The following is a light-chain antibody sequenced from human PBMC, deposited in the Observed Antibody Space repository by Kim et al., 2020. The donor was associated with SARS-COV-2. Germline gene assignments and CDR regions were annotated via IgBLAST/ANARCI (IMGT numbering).Light chain of an antibody. CDR2: GKN. CDR1: SLRSNY. V-gene: IGLV3-19*01. Sequence: VDMGQTVRITCQGDSLRSNYATWYQQKPGQAPILVIYGKNNRPSGIPDRFSGSSSGNTASLTITGTQAGDEADYYCNSRDSNDNVVFGGGTQLTVL. CDR3: NSRDSNDNVV. J-gene: IGLJ2*01.